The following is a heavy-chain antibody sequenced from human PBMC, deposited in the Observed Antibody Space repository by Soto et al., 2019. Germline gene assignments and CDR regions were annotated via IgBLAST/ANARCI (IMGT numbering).Heavy chain of an antibody. CDR1: GGSISSYY. J-gene: IGHJ5*02. V-gene: IGHV4-4*07. D-gene: IGHD3-3*01. CDR3: ARVPSEGADYDFWSGYSGWFDP. Sequence: QVQLQESGPGLVKPSETLSLTCTVSGGSISSYYWSWIRQPAGKGLEWIGRIYTSGSTNYNPSLKSRVTMSVDTSKNQFSLKLSSVTAADTAVYYCARVPSEGADYDFWSGYSGWFDPWGQGTLVTVSS. CDR2: IYTSGST.